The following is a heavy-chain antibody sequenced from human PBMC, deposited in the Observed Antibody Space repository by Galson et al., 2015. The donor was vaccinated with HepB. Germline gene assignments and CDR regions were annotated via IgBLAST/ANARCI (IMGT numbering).Heavy chain of an antibody. CDR1: GYIFTNYV. CDR2: INTKTGNP. CDR3: ARVTSMYDYNRRGYSYYYYGMEV. Sequence: SVKVSCKASGYIFTNYVINWVRQAPGQGLEWMGGINTKTGNPTYAQGFTGRFVLSLDTSVTTAYLQISSLKAEDTAVYFCARVTSMYDYNRRGYSYYYYGMEVWGQGTTVTVSS. J-gene: IGHJ6*02. D-gene: IGHD3-22*01. V-gene: IGHV7-4-1*02.